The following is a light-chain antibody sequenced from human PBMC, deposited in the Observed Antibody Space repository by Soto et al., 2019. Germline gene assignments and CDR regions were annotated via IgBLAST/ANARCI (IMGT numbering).Light chain of an antibody. CDR2: DVS. V-gene: IGLV2-11*01. CDR1: SSDVGAYNF. CDR3: CSYGGSFYV. Sequence: QSVLTQPRSVSGSPGQSVTISCTGTSSDVGAYNFVSWYQQHPGKAPKLVIFDVSQRPSGVPDRFSGSKSGSTASLTISGLQPEDEADYYCCSYGGSFYVIGTGTKLTV. J-gene: IGLJ1*01.